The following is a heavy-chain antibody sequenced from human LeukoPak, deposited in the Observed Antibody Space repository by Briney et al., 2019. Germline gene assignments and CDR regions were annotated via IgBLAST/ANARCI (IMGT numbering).Heavy chain of an antibody. D-gene: IGHD6-19*01. V-gene: IGHV3-30-3*01. Sequence: GGSLRLSCAASGFTFSSYAMHWVRQAPGKGLEWVAVISYDGSNKYYADSVKGRFTISRDNSKNTLYLQMNSLRAEDTAVYYCAKVGGQWLVEGPFDYWGQGTLVTVSS. CDR2: ISYDGSNK. CDR3: AKVGGQWLVEGPFDY. J-gene: IGHJ4*02. CDR1: GFTFSSYA.